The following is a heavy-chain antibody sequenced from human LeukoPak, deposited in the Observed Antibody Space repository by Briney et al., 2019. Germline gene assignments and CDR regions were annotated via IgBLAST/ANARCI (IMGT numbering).Heavy chain of an antibody. CDR1: GDSVSSNRAA. CDR2: TYYRSKWYN. V-gene: IGHV6-1*01. Sequence: SQTLSLTCAISGDSVSSNRAAWTWIRQSPSRGLEWLGRTYYRSKWYNDYAVSVKSRIIINPDTSKNQFSLQLNSVTPEDTAVYYCTRAYYYDSSGSLNWFDPWGQGTLVTVSS. J-gene: IGHJ5*02. D-gene: IGHD3-22*01. CDR3: TRAYYYDSSGSLNWFDP.